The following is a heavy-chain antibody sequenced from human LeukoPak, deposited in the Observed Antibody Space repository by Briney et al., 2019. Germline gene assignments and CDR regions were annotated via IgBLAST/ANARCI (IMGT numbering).Heavy chain of an antibody. Sequence: ASVKVSCKASGYTFTSYAMHWVRQAPGQRLEWMGWINAGNGNTKYSQKFQGRVTITRDTSASTAYMELSSLRSEDTAVYYCAKPRTSDYDILTGYYHTQVAFDYWGQGTLVTVSS. CDR1: GYTFTSYA. J-gene: IGHJ4*02. CDR3: AKPRTSDYDILTGYYHTQVAFDY. D-gene: IGHD3-9*01. CDR2: INAGNGNT. V-gene: IGHV1-3*01.